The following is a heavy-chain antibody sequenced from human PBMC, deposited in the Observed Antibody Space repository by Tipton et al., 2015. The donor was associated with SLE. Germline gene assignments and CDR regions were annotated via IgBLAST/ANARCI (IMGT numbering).Heavy chain of an antibody. CDR1: GGSISIGSYF. D-gene: IGHD1-26*01. J-gene: IGHJ4*02. CDR2: IYTSGRA. V-gene: IGHV4-61*09. CDR3: GRDSGPIVGIDY. Sequence: TLSLTCTVSGGSISIGSYFWTWIRQPAGKGLEWIGHIYTSGRANFNPSLNSRVSIPVDNSKQQFSLKLNSVTVADTAVYYCGRDSGPIVGIDYWGQGTLVTVSS.